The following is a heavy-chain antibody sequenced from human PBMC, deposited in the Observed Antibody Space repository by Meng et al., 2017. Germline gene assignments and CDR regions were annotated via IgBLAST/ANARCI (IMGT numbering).Heavy chain of an antibody. CDR2: ISYDGSNK. CDR3: ARDPVDSWGDGYLFDY. V-gene: IGHV3-30*01. D-gene: IGHD5-24*01. J-gene: IGHJ4*02. CDR1: GFTFSSYA. Sequence: GESLKISCAASGFTFSSYAMHWVRQAPGKGLEWVSVISYDGSNKYYADSVKGRFTTSRDNSKNTLYLQMNSLRAEDTAVCYCARDPVDSWGDGYLFDYWGQGTLVTVSS.